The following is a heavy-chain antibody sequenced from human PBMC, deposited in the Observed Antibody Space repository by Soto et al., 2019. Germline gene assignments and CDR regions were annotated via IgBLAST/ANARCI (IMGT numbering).Heavy chain of an antibody. V-gene: IGHV3-23*01. CDR3: AREVLSYDILTGYYAYYYYGMDV. CDR2: ISGSGGST. Sequence: GGSLRLSCAASGFTFSSYAMSWVRQAPGKGLEWVSAISGSGGSTYYADSVKGRFTISRDNAKNSLYLQMNSLRAEDTAVYYCAREVLSYDILTGYYAYYYYGMDVWGQGTTVTVSS. CDR1: GFTFSSYA. J-gene: IGHJ6*02. D-gene: IGHD3-9*01.